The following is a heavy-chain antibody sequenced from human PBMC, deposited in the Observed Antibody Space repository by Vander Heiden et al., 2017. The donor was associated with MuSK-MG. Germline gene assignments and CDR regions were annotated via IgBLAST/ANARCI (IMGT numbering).Heavy chain of an antibody. CDR1: GYSISSGYY. D-gene: IGHD6-25*01. CDR2: IYHSGST. J-gene: IGHJ5*02. V-gene: IGHV4-38-2*02. CDR3: ARGGPGPLFDP. Sequence: QVQLQESGPGLVKPSETLSLTCTVSGYSISSGYYWGWIRQPPGKGLEWIGSIYHSGSTYDNPSLKSRVTIAVDTAKNQFSMKMSSVTAADTAVYYVARGGPGPLFDPWGQGTMVTVYS.